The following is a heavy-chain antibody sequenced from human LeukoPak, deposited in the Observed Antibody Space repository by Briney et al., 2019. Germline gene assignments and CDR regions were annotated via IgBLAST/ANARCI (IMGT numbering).Heavy chain of an antibody. CDR2: INEDGSVK. CDR1: GFIFSDYW. Sequence: GGSLRLSCAASGFIFSDYWMTWVRQAPGKGLEWLTNINEDGSVKHYVDSVKGRFTISRDNAKRSLYLQLNSLRAEDTAVYYCARVSDYGSGSCYRNLDYWGQGTLVTVSS. V-gene: IGHV3-7*01. J-gene: IGHJ4*02. CDR3: ARVSDYGSGSCYRNLDY. D-gene: IGHD3-10*01.